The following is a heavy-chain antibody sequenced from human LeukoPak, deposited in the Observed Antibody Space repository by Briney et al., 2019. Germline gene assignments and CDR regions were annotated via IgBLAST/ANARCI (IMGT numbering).Heavy chain of an antibody. CDR2: ITTDGSGT. CDR3: ARGAIVGANFDY. V-gene: IGHV3-74*01. Sequence: GGSLRLSCADSGFTFGRYWMHWVRQAPGKGLVWVSHITTDGSGTSYADSVKGRFTISRDNAKNTLYLQMNSLRAEDTAVYYCARGAIVGANFDYWGQGSLVTVSS. CDR1: GFTFGRYW. J-gene: IGHJ4*02. D-gene: IGHD1-26*01.